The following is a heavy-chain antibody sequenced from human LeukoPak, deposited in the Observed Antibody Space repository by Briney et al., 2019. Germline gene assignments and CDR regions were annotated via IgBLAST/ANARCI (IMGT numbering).Heavy chain of an antibody. V-gene: IGHV3-66*01. D-gene: IGHD2-2*01. Sequence: PGGSLRLSCAASGFNVSDSYMSWVRQAPGKGLEWVSIMYSGGATYYVDSVKGRFTLSRDTSKNTLFLQMNSLRAEDTAVYFCARYSFQFTNSPLYHDAFDIWGQGMMVTVSS. CDR1: GFNVSDSY. CDR3: ARYSFQFTNSPLYHDAFDI. J-gene: IGHJ3*02. CDR2: MYSGGAT.